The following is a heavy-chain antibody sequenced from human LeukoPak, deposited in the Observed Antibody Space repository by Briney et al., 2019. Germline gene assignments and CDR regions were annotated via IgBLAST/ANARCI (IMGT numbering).Heavy chain of an antibody. V-gene: IGHV3-20*04. CDR2: INWNDGST. CDR1: GFTFDDYG. Sequence: GGSLRLSCAASGFTFDDYGMSWVRQAPGKGLEWVSGINWNDGSTAYADSVKGRFTTSRDNAKNSLSLQMNSLRAEDTALYYCARVAYSAYDYPTLLPPFDYWGQGTLVTVSS. D-gene: IGHD5-12*01. J-gene: IGHJ4*02. CDR3: ARVAYSAYDYPTLLPPFDY.